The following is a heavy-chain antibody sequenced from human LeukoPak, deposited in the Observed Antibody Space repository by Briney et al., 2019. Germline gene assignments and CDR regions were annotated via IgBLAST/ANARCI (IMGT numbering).Heavy chain of an antibody. Sequence: PGGSLRLSCAASGFTFSSYAMSWVRQAPGKRLEWVSAISGSGGSTYYADSVKGRFTISRDNAKNTLYLQMNSLRAEDTAVYYCAKDLVRLGELSANDAFDIWGQGTMVTVSS. J-gene: IGHJ3*02. D-gene: IGHD3-16*02. CDR1: GFTFSSYA. CDR3: AKDLVRLGELSANDAFDI. V-gene: IGHV3-23*01. CDR2: ISGSGGST.